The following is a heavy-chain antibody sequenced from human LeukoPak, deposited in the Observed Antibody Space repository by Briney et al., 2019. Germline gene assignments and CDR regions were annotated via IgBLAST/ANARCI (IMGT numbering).Heavy chain of an antibody. Sequence: GGSLRLSCAASGFTFSSDAMSWVRQAPGKGLEWVSAISGSGGSTYYADSVKGRFTISRDNSKNTLYLQMNSLRAEDTAVYYCASSLPFVDTAMVTGYWGQGTLVTVSS. D-gene: IGHD5-18*01. CDR3: ASSLPFVDTAMVTGY. J-gene: IGHJ4*02. V-gene: IGHV3-23*01. CDR2: ISGSGGST. CDR1: GFTFSSDA.